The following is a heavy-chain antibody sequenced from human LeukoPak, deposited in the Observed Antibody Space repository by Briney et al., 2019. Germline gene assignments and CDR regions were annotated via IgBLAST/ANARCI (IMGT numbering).Heavy chain of an antibody. J-gene: IGHJ6*02. D-gene: IGHD6-6*01. CDR1: GFNFKTYI. CDR2: ITRSSDTV. V-gene: IGHV3-48*01. CDR3: ARKGQLVLFDYYGMDV. Sequence: PGGSLRLSCAASGFNFKTYIMNWVRQAPGKGLEWLAYITRSSDTVFYADSVKGRFTISRDNTKNSLFLQMNSLKAEDTAVYYCARKGQLVLFDYYGMDVWGQGTTVTVSS.